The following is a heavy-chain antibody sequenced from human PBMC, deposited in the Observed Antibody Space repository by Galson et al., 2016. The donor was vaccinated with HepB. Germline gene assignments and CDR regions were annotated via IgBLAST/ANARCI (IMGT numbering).Heavy chain of an antibody. V-gene: IGHV1-69*06. D-gene: IGHD2-2*01. CDR1: GGTFSSYA. Sequence: SVKVSCKASGGTFSSYAISWVRQAPGQGLEWMGGIIPIFGTTNYAQKFQGRVTITADKSTSTAYMELTSLRSEDTAVYYCARTHYDCSNNNCYLPDYYYYGVYVWGKGTTVTVSS. CDR3: ARTHYDCSNNNCYLPDYYYYGVYV. CDR2: IIPIFGTT. J-gene: IGHJ6*04.